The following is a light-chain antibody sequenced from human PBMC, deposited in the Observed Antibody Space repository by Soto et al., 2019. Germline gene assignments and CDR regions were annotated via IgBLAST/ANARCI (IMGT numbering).Light chain of an antibody. CDR1: QSISNL. CDR3: QHYNSYSEA. CDR2: HAS. J-gene: IGKJ1*01. V-gene: IGKV1-5*01. Sequence: DIQMTHPPSTLPASVGDRGTSTWRASQSISNLLAWYQQKPGTAPKVLIYHASNLQSGVPSRFSGSGSATEFPLTISSLQPDDFATYYCQHYNSYSEAFGQGTKVDIK.